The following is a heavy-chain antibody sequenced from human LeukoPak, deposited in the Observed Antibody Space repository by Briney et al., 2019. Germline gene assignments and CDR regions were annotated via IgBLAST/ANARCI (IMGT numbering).Heavy chain of an antibody. V-gene: IGHV4-34*01. CDR3: ARGGDYYGSGIPFVF. D-gene: IGHD3-10*01. CDR2: INHSGST. Sequence: SETLSLTCGVYGGSFSGYYWTWIRQPPGKGLEWIGEINHSGSTNYNPSLKSRVIMSVDTSKNQFSLKLSSVTAADTAVYYCARGGDYYGSGIPFVFWGQGTLVTVSS. CDR1: GGSFSGYY. J-gene: IGHJ4*02.